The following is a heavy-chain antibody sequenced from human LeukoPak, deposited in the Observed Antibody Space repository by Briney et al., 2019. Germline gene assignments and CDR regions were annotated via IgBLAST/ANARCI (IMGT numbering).Heavy chain of an antibody. D-gene: IGHD4-23*01. V-gene: IGHV4-4*07. Sequence: KSSEPLSLTCTVSGGSISSYYWSWIRQPAGKGLEWIGRIYTTGSTNYNPSLKSRVTISVDTSKNQFSLKLSSVTAADTAVYYCARDRGDYGGPDYWGRGTLVTVSS. CDR2: IYTTGST. CDR3: ARDRGDYGGPDY. CDR1: GGSISSYY. J-gene: IGHJ4*02.